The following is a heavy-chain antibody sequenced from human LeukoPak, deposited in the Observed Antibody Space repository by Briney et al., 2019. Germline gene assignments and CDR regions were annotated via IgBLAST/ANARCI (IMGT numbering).Heavy chain of an antibody. CDR2: INSDGSST. V-gene: IGHV3-74*01. D-gene: IGHD3-10*01. Sequence: PGGSLRLSCAASGFTFSSYWMHWVRQAPGKGLVWVSRINSDGSSTSYADSVKGRFTISRDNAKNSLYLQMNSLRAEDTALYHCARVEEYGSGSRKTYYFDYWGQGTLVTVSS. J-gene: IGHJ4*02. CDR3: ARVEEYGSGSRKTYYFDY. CDR1: GFTFSSYW.